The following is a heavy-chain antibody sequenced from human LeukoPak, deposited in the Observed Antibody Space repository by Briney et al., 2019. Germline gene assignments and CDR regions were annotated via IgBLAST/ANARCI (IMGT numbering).Heavy chain of an antibody. J-gene: IGHJ4*02. CDR1: GGSISSSNW. V-gene: IGHV4-4*02. Sequence: SETLSLTCAVSGGSISSSNWWSWVRQPPGKGLEWIGEIYHSGSTYYNPSLKSRVTISVDKSKNQFSLKLSSVTAADTAVYYCAREAGYSYGPPLDYWGQGTLVTVSS. CDR3: AREAGYSYGPPLDY. CDR2: IYHSGST. D-gene: IGHD5-18*01.